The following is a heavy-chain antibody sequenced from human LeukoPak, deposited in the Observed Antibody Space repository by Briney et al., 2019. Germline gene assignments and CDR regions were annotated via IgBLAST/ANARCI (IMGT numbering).Heavy chain of an antibody. CDR1: GFTFSDYY. D-gene: IGHD2/OR15-2a*01. CDR2: ISSSGSTI. J-gene: IGHJ4*02. Sequence: GGSLRLSCAASGFTFSDYYMSWIRQAPGKGLEWVSYISSSGSTIYYADSVKGRFTISRDNAKNSLYLQMNSLRAEDTAVYYCAGHHPRNTVDFWGQGTLVTVSS. V-gene: IGHV3-11*01. CDR3: AGHHPRNTVDF.